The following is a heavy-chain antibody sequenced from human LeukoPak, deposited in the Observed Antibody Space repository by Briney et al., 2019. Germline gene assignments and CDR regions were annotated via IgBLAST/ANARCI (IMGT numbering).Heavy chain of an antibody. CDR2: IYSSGST. CDR3: VGRVATGSMDV. V-gene: IGHV4-4*07. CDR1: GGSISSYY. D-gene: IGHD5-12*01. J-gene: IGHJ6*02. Sequence: SETLSLTCTVSGGSISSYYWSWIRQPAGKGLEWIGRIYSSGSTNYNPSLKSRVTMSVDMSKNQLSLRLTSVTSADTAVYYCVGRVATGSMDVWGQGTTVTVSS.